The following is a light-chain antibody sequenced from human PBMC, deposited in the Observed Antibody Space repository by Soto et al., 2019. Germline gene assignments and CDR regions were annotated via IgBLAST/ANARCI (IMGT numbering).Light chain of an antibody. Sequence: QSALTQPASVSGSPGQSITISCTGTSSDIGGYNYVSWYQQLPGKVPKLIIYDVSNRPSGVSDRFSGSTSGNAASLTISGLQAEDEADYYCSSYTSTSTLYVFGTGTKVTVL. CDR3: SSYTSTSTLYV. CDR2: DVS. V-gene: IGLV2-14*03. CDR1: SSDIGGYNY. J-gene: IGLJ1*01.